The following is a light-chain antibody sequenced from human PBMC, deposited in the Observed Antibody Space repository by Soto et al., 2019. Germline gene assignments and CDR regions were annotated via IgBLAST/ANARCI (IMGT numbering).Light chain of an antibody. V-gene: IGLV1-40*01. CDR1: SANIGAGYE. J-gene: IGLJ1*01. CDR2: ENN. Sequence: QSVLTQPPSVSESPGQRVTISCTGSSANIGAGYEAHWYQQVPGTAPKLLIYENNNRHSGVPDRFSGSKSVTSASLAITGLQAEDEDEYYCQSYDSSRSGYVFGTGTKLTVL. CDR3: QSYDSSRSGYV.